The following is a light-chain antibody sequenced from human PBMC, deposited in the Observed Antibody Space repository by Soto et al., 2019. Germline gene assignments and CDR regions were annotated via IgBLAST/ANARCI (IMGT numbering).Light chain of an antibody. CDR2: DAS. CDR1: QNINNY. CDR3: KQYENLPN. Sequence: DIQITRSPSSLSASVVDRVTITFQASQNINNYLNWYQQKPGRAPKLLIYDASNLEAGVPSRFRGSGSGTDFTFTISRLQPEDIATYYCKQYENLPNFGQGTRLEIK. J-gene: IGKJ5*01. V-gene: IGKV1-33*01.